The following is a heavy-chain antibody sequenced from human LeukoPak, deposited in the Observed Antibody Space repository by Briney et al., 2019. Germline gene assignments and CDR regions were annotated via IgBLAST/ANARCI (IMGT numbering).Heavy chain of an antibody. J-gene: IGHJ4*02. Sequence: GGSLRHSCAASGFSFSSYAMHWVRQAPGKGLEWVSVFYNGINTYYAHSVKGRFTPSRDNSKNTLYLQMNTLRDEDTAVYFCARVGSGNTYGYGDYWGQGTLVTVSS. V-gene: IGHV3-66*01. CDR3: ARVGSGNTYGYGDY. CDR1: GFSFSSYA. D-gene: IGHD5-18*01. CDR2: FYNGINT.